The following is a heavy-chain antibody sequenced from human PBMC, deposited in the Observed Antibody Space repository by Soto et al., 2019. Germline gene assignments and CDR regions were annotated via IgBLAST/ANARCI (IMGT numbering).Heavy chain of an antibody. J-gene: IGHJ6*02. D-gene: IGHD3-10*01. CDR2: MNPNSGDR. CDR1: GYTLTSYD. CDR3: ARGSWFGEFGNFVYGLDV. V-gene: IGHV1-8*01. Sequence: QVQLVQSGAEVKKPGASVKVSCKASGYTLTSYDINWVRQATGQGLEWMVWMNPNSGDRGYAQKFQGRVTMTGNTSISTAYMELRSVRSEDTAVYYCARGSWFGEFGNFVYGLDVWGQGTTVTVSS.